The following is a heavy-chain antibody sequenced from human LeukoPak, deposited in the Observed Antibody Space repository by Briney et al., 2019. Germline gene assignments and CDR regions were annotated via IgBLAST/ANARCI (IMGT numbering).Heavy chain of an antibody. CDR2: ISSSGSTI. CDR3: ARERGYSGYDYFIDSPSDY. CDR1: GFTFSSYE. Sequence: QPGGSLRLSCAASGFTFSSYEMNWVRQAPGKGLEWVSYISSSGSTIYNADSVKGRFTISRDNAKNSLYPQMNSLRAEDTAVYYCARERGYSGYDYFIDSPSDYWGQGTLVTVSS. V-gene: IGHV3-48*03. J-gene: IGHJ4*02. D-gene: IGHD5-12*01.